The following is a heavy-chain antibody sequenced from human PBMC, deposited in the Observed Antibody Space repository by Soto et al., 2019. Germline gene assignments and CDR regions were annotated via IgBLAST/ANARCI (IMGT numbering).Heavy chain of an antibody. J-gene: IGHJ4*02. CDR3: ARDWTHYDSSGPGDY. CDR1: GYTFTSYP. Sequence: PGESLKISCQASGYTFTSYPMHWVRQAPGQGLEWMGWINAGNGDTKYSQKFQGRVTITRDTSANTVYMELSSLRSEDTAVFYCARDWTHYDSSGPGDYWGQGTLLTVSS. V-gene: IGHV1-3*01. D-gene: IGHD3-22*01. CDR2: INAGNGDT.